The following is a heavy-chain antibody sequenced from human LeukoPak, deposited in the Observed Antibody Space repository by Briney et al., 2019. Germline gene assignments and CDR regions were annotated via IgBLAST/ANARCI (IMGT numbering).Heavy chain of an antibody. V-gene: IGHV3-23*01. CDR2: ISGSGGST. J-gene: IGHJ3*02. CDR3: ARDHHRRLYDSQARDTFDI. CDR1: GFTFSSYA. Sequence: GGSLRLSCAASGFTFSSYAMSWVRQAPGKGLEWVSAISGSGGSTYYADSVKGRFSISRDNAKNSLYLQMNSLRAEDTAVYYCARDHHRRLYDSQARDTFDIWGQGTMVTVSS. D-gene: IGHD3-22*01.